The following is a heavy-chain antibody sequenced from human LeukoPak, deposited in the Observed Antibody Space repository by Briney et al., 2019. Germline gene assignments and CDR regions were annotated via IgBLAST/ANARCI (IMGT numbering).Heavy chain of an antibody. CDR2: IKEGENER. D-gene: IGHD3-22*01. CDR3: ARVRTDRSAYFTNYFDY. CDR1: GFNFSTYW. Sequence: GGSLRLSCAASGFNFSTYWMSWVRQAPEKGLEWVAYIKEGENERHYVDSVKGRFTISRDNAKNSLHLQMDSLRGDDTALYFCARVRTDRSAYFTNYFDYWGQGTLVTVSS. V-gene: IGHV3-7*01. J-gene: IGHJ4*02.